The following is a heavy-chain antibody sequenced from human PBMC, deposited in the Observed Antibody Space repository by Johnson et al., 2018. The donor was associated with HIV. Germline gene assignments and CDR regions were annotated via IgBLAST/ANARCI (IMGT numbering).Heavy chain of an antibody. D-gene: IGHD6-13*01. CDR3: ARDFDSRSWPGTDAFDV. CDR2: IWYDGSNK. J-gene: IGHJ3*01. Sequence: VQLVESGGGLVQPGRSLRLSCAASGFTFSSYGMHWVRQAPGKGLEWVAVIWYDGSNKYYADSVTGRFPISRDNSNNTVSLQMNSLRAEDTAVYYCARDFDSRSWPGTDAFDVWGQGTVVTVSS. V-gene: IGHV3-33*01. CDR1: GFTFSSYG.